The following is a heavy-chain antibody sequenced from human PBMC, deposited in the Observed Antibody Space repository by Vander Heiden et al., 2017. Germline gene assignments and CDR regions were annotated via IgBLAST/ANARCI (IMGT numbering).Heavy chain of an antibody. CDR2: ISYDGNNK. V-gene: IGHV3-30*18. Sequence: QVQLVESGGCVVQPGRSLRLSCAASGFSFPTYGMHWVRQAPGKGLEWVAVISYDGNNKYYADSVKGRFTISRDNSDSTLYLQMNSLGVEDTAVYYCAKVFNGYVQSSHYFDQWGQGTLVTVSS. CDR1: GFSFPTYG. D-gene: IGHD2-8*01. CDR3: AKVFNGYVQSSHYFDQ. J-gene: IGHJ4*02.